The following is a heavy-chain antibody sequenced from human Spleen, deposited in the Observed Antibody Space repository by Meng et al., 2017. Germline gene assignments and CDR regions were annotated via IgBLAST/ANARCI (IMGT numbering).Heavy chain of an antibody. D-gene: IGHD4-11*01. CDR1: GFTFRSYG. Sequence: GGSLRLSCAASGFTFRSYGMNWVRQVPGKGLEWVSSISGSGAITFYADSVKGRFTISRDNSKNTLHLQMNSLRAEDTALYYCAKDRNSNYRFYGMDVWGQGTTVTVSS. V-gene: IGHV3-23*01. J-gene: IGHJ6*02. CDR3: AKDRNSNYRFYGMDV. CDR2: ISGSGAIT.